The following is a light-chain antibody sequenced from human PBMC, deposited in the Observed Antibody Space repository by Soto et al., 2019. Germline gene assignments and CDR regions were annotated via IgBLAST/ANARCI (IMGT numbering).Light chain of an antibody. CDR1: QSISSW. CDR2: KAS. J-gene: IGKJ1*01. V-gene: IGKV1-5*03. Sequence: DIQMTQSPSTLSASVGDRVTITCRASQSISSWLAWYQQKPGKAPKHLIYKASTLQSGIPSRFSGSGSGTEFTLAISSLQPDDSATDYCQQYNDNWTFGQGTKVEIK. CDR3: QQYNDNWT.